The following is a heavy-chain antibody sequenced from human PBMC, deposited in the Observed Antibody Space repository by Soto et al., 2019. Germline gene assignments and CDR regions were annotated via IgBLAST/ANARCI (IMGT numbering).Heavy chain of an antibody. CDR2: IKQDGSEE. D-gene: IGHD1-26*01. Sequence: EVQLVESGGGLVQPGGSLRLSCAASGFTFSSYWMSWVRQAPGKGLEWVANIKQDGSEEYYVDSVKGRFTISRDNAKNSLYLQMNSLRAEDTAVYYCARPLTTGWELLINAYLGQGTLVTVSS. V-gene: IGHV3-7*01. J-gene: IGHJ4*02. CDR3: ARPLTTGWELLINAY. CDR1: GFTFSSYW.